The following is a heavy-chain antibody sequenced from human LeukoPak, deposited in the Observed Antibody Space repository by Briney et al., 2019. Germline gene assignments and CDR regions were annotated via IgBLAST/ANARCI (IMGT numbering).Heavy chain of an antibody. CDR1: GFTFSSYS. D-gene: IGHD6-19*01. CDR2: ISSSSSYI. Sequence: GGSLRLSCAASGFTFSSYSMNWVRQAPGKGLEWVSSISSSSSYIYYADSVKGRFTISRDNAKNSLYLQMNSLRAEDTAVYYCARDSGVAVAGTLYNWFDPWGQGTLVTVSS. V-gene: IGHV3-21*01. CDR3: ARDSGVAVAGTLYNWFDP. J-gene: IGHJ5*02.